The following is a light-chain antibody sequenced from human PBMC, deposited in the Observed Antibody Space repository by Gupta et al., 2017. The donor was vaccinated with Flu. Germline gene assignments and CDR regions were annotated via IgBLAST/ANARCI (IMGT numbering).Light chain of an antibody. CDR2: EVS. CDR3: NSYTSINSLCV. Sequence: SALTQPASVSGTPGQTITISCTGTSSDIGDYDFVSWYRQLPGKAPKLIIYEVSRRPSWVANRFSGSNSDITTSLTIAGLQADDAADYYCNSYTSINSLCVFGVGTNFTVL. J-gene: IGLJ3*02. CDR1: SSDIGDYDF. V-gene: IGLV2-14*03.